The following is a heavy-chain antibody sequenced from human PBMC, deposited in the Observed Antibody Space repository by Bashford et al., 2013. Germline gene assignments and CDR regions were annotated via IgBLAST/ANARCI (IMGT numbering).Heavy chain of an antibody. CDR3: ARAHIIVVPAAGFDF. J-gene: IGHJ3*01. D-gene: IGHD2-2*01. CDR2: ISGSGGST. V-gene: IGHV3-23*01. Sequence: VRQAPGKGLEWVSAISGSGGSTYYADSVKGRFTISRDNSKNTLYLQMNSLRAEDTAVYYCARAHIIVVPAAGFDFWGQGTTVTVSS.